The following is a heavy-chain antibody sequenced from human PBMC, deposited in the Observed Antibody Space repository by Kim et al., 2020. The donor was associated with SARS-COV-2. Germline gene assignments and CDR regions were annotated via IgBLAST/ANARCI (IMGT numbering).Heavy chain of an antibody. CDR2: INDDGSDK. D-gene: IGHD1-26*01. CDR3: TRESTGTSEGA. V-gene: IGHV3-7*03. CDR1: GFTVSEYW. Sequence: GGSLRLSCAVSGFTVSEYWMSWVRQAPGKGLEWVANINDDGSDKYYVDSVKGRFTISRGNAENSLYLQMNSLRAEDTAVYYCTRESTGTSEGAWGQGPLVTVS. J-gene: IGHJ5*02.